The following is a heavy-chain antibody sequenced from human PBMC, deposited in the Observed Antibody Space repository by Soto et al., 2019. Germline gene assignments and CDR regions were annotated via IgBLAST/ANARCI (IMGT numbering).Heavy chain of an antibody. V-gene: IGHV3-30-3*01. Sequence: GGSLRLSCAASGFTFSSYAMHWVRQAPGKGLEWVAVISYDGSNKYYADSVKGRFTISRDNSKNTLYLQMNSLRAEDTAVYYCARDHLRMKAGTRPPPANYGMDVWGQGTTVTVSS. CDR1: GFTFSSYA. J-gene: IGHJ6*02. D-gene: IGHD6-13*01. CDR3: ARDHLRMKAGTRPPPANYGMDV. CDR2: ISYDGSNK.